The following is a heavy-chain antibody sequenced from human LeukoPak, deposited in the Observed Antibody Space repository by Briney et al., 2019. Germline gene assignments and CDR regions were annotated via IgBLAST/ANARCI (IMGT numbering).Heavy chain of an antibody. Sequence: PGGSLRLSCAASGFTFSDYYMSWIRQAPGKGLEWVSYISSSGSTIYYADSVKGRFTISRDNDNNSLYLQMNSLRAEDTAVYYCARGREYQLPPGIYGMDVWGQGTTVTVSS. CDR1: GFTFSDYY. V-gene: IGHV3-11*01. D-gene: IGHD2-2*01. J-gene: IGHJ6*02. CDR2: ISSSGSTI. CDR3: ARGREYQLPPGIYGMDV.